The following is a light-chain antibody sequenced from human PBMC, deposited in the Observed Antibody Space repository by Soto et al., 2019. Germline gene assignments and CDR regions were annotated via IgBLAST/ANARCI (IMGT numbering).Light chain of an antibody. Sequence: DIQMTQSPSSLSASVGDRVIITCRASQSISNYLNWYQQKPGKAPNLLIYAASSLRSGVPSRFSGSGSGTEFTLTISSVQPEDFATYYCLQHYASPITFGQGTRLEIK. J-gene: IGKJ5*01. CDR1: QSISNY. V-gene: IGKV1-17*01. CDR3: LQHYASPIT. CDR2: AAS.